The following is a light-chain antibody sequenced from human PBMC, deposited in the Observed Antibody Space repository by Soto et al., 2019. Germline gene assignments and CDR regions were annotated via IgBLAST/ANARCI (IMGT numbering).Light chain of an antibody. CDR2: DAT. V-gene: IGLV3-21*02. CDR1: KIGSRI. Sequence: SYELTQAPSVSVAPGQTAKITCWGDKIGSRIVHWYKQRPGQAPVAVVFDATDRPSGIPDRISASRSGDTATLTISRVDAGDEAEYYCQVWASTAEFFVFASGTKVNVL. CDR3: QVWASTAEFFV. J-gene: IGLJ1*01.